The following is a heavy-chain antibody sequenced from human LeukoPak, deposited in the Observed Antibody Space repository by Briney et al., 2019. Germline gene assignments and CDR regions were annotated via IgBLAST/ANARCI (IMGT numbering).Heavy chain of an antibody. Sequence: PSETLSLTCTVSGGSISSYYWSWIRQPPGKGLEWIGEINHSGSTNYNPSLKSRVTISVDTSKNQFSLKLSSVTAADTAVYYCARGRVRGYGSGSYYNRPDAFDIWGQGTMVTVSS. CDR2: INHSGST. V-gene: IGHV4-34*01. CDR3: ARGRVRGYGSGSYYNRPDAFDI. J-gene: IGHJ3*02. D-gene: IGHD3-10*01. CDR1: GGSISSYY.